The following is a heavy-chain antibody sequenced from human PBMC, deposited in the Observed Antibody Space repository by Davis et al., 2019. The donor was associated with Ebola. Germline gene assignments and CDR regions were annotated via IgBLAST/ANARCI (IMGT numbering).Heavy chain of an antibody. CDR2: IYPGDSDT. J-gene: IGHJ4*02. CDR3: ARYLSVFGFDY. Sequence: GESLKISCAASGFTFSGSAMHWVRQASGKGLEWMGIIYPGDSDTRYSPSFQGQVTISADKSISTAYLQWSSLKASDTAMYYCARYLSVFGFDYWGQGTLVTVSS. CDR1: GFTFSGSA. V-gene: IGHV5-51*01. D-gene: IGHD2-21*01.